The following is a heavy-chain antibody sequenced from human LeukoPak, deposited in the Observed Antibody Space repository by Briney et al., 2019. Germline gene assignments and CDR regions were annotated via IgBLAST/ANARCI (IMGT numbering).Heavy chain of an antibody. CDR3: ARDWSSSWSVFDY. D-gene: IGHD6-13*01. CDR1: GGSINNYY. CDR2: IYDSGST. V-gene: IGHV4-59*01. Sequence: PSETLSLTCAVSGGSINNYYWSWIRQPPGKGLEWIGYIYDSGSTNYNPSLKSRVTTSLDTSKNQVSLELSSVTAADTAVYYCARDWSSSWSVFDYWGQGTLVTVSS. J-gene: IGHJ4*02.